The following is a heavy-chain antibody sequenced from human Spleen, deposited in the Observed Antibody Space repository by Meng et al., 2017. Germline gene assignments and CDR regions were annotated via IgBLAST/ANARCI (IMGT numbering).Heavy chain of an antibody. CDR3: AKTMLRGVVYFQH. J-gene: IGHJ1*01. CDR1: GGSISGYY. Sequence: QVQLQQGGAGLFKPSETLSLTCAVYGGSISGYYWSWIRQPPGKGLEWIGEINQSGSASYNPSLKSRVTISVDTSKNQFSLKLTSVTAADTAVYYCAKTMLRGVVYFQHWGQGTLVTVSS. D-gene: IGHD3-10*01. CDR2: INQSGSA. V-gene: IGHV4-34*01.